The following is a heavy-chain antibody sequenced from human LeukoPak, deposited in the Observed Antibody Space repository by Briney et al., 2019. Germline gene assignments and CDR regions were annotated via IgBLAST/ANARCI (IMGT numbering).Heavy chain of an antibody. CDR3: AKGILPTSSGWYNS. V-gene: IGHV3-23*01. CDR1: GFTFSSYG. Sequence: GGSLRLSCAASGFTFSSYGMSWVRQAPGKGLEWVSAISGSGGSTYYADSVKGRFTISRDNSKNTLYLQMDSLRAEDTAVYYCAKGILPTSSGWYNSWGQGTMVTVSS. J-gene: IGHJ3*02. CDR2: ISGSGGST. D-gene: IGHD6-19*01.